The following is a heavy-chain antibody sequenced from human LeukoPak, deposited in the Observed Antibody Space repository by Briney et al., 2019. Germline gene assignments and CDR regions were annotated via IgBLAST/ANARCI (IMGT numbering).Heavy chain of an antibody. D-gene: IGHD3-3*01. V-gene: IGHV1-8*03. CDR1: GYTFTSYD. Sequence: GASVKVSRKASGYTFTSYDINWVRQATGQGLEWMGWMIPNSGNTGYAQKFQGRVTITRNTSISTAYMELSSLRSEDTAVYYCARASPYYDFWSGYSDMDVWGKGTTVTVSS. J-gene: IGHJ6*03. CDR2: MIPNSGNT. CDR3: ARASPYYDFWSGYSDMDV.